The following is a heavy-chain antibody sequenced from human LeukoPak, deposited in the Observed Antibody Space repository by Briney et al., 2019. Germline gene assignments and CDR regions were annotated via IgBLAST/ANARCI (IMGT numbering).Heavy chain of an antibody. V-gene: IGHV4-59*01. CDR2: IYYSGRT. J-gene: IGHJ2*01. Sequence: SETLSLTCTVSGGSISPYYWTWIRQSPGKALEWIGYIYYSGRTSYSPSLKSRVTMSVDTSKNQFSLQLSSVTAADTAVYYCARDGNPWNLDVWGRGTLVTVSS. CDR3: ARDGNPWNLDV. D-gene: IGHD1-14*01. CDR1: GGSISPYY.